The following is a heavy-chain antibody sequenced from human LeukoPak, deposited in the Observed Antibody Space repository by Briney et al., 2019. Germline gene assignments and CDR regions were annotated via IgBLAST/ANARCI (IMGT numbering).Heavy chain of an antibody. Sequence: PGGSLRLSCAASGFTFSSYEMNWVRQAPGKGLEWVSYISSSGSTIYYADSVKGRFTISRDNAKNSLYLQMNSLRAEDTAVYYCARDMTTVTHFLYYYGMDVWGQGTTATVSS. D-gene: IGHD4-17*01. V-gene: IGHV3-48*03. CDR1: GFTFSSYE. J-gene: IGHJ6*02. CDR2: ISSSGSTI. CDR3: ARDMTTVTHFLYYYGMDV.